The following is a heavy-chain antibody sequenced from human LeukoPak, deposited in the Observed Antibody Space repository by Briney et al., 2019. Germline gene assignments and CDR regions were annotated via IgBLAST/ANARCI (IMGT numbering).Heavy chain of an antibody. Sequence: PGGSLRLSCAASGFTFSSYSMNWVRQAPGKGLEWVSSISSSSSYIYYADSVKGRFTISRDNAKNSLYLQMNSLRAEDTAVYYCARDVGYCSGGSCYGYIQHWGQGTLVTVSS. J-gene: IGHJ1*01. CDR2: ISSSSSYI. D-gene: IGHD2-15*01. CDR1: GFTFSSYS. V-gene: IGHV3-21*01. CDR3: ARDVGYCSGGSCYGYIQH.